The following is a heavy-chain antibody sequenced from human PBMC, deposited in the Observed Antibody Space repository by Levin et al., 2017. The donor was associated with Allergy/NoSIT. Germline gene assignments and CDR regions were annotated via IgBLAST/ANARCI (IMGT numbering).Heavy chain of an antibody. CDR3: ARDRSRDSSGWYLDFDY. V-gene: IGHV4-61*01. CDR1: GGSVSSGSYY. CDR2: IYYSGST. J-gene: IGHJ4*02. D-gene: IGHD6-19*01. Sequence: PSETLSLTCTVSGGSVSSGSYYWSWIRQPPGKGLEWIGYIYYSGSTNYNPSLKSRVTISVDTSKNQFSLKLSSVTAADTAVYYCARDRSRDSSGWYLDFDYWGQGTLVTVSS.